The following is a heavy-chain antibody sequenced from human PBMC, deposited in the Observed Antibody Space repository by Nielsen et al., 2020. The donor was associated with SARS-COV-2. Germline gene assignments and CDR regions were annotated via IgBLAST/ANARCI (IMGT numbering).Heavy chain of an antibody. D-gene: IGHD3-10*01. CDR1: GFTVSSNY. CDR3: ENKQYEGGMIDP. V-gene: IGHV3-53*01. Sequence: GESLKISCAASGFTVSSNYMSWVRQAPGKGLEWVSVIYSGGSTYYADSVKGRFTISRDNSKNTLYLQMNSLRAEDTQGKDGENKQYEGGMIDPWGQGTLVTVSS. J-gene: IGHJ5*02. CDR2: IYSGGST.